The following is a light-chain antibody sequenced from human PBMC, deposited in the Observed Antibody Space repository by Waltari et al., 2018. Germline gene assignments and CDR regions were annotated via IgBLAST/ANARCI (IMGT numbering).Light chain of an antibody. CDR2: DAS. J-gene: IGKJ5*01. CDR3: QQYENLPLT. V-gene: IGKV1-33*01. CDR1: QDINNY. Sequence: DIQMTQTPSSLSASVGDRVTISCQASQDINNYLNWYQQKPGKAPKLLIYDASNLEIGVQSRFSGGGSGTDFTFIITSLQPEDIATYYCQQYENLPLTFGQGTRLEI.